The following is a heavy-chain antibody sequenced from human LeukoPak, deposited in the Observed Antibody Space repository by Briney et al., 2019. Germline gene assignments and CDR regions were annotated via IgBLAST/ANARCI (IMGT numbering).Heavy chain of an antibody. Sequence: ASVKVSCKASGYTFTSYYIHWVRQAPGQGLQWMGMIRPRGGSIRYEQNFQGRVTMTRDTSTSTVYMELSSLTSEDTAVYYCARDFYSSSSTGVPNSFDPWGQGTLVTVSS. D-gene: IGHD6-6*01. CDR1: GYTFTSYY. CDR2: IRPRGGSI. J-gene: IGHJ5*02. V-gene: IGHV1-46*01. CDR3: ARDFYSSSSTGVPNSFDP.